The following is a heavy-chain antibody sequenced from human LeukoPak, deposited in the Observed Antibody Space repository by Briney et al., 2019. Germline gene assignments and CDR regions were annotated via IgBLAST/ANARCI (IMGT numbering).Heavy chain of an antibody. CDR1: GFTFSNYW. CDR2: INSDGINT. D-gene: IGHD3-22*01. Sequence: GGSLRLSCAASGFTFSNYWMHWVRQAPGKGLVWVSRINSDGINTSYADSVKGRFTISRDNAKNTLNLQMNSLRAEDTAVYYCARDLDYYDSIYFDYWGQGTLVTVSS. CDR3: ARDLDYYDSIYFDY. J-gene: IGHJ4*02. V-gene: IGHV3-74*01.